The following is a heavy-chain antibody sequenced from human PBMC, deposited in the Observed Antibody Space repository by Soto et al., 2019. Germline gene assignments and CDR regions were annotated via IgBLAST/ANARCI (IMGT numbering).Heavy chain of an antibody. CDR2: ISSSSSTI. CDR1: GFTFSSYS. V-gene: IGHV3-48*02. CDR3: ARDAVYGSGSSSDY. Sequence: GGSLRLSCAASGFTFSSYSMNWVRQAPGKGLEWVSSISSSSSTIYYAGSVKGRFTISRDNAKNSLYLQMNSLRDEDTAVYYCARDAVYGSGSSSDYWGQGTLVTVSS. D-gene: IGHD3-10*01. J-gene: IGHJ4*02.